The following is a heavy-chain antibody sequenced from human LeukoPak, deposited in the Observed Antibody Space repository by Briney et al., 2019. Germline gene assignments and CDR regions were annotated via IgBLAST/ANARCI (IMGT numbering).Heavy chain of an antibody. CDR2: IGTRSNPI. V-gene: IGHV3-11*01. Sequence: GGSLRLPCAASGFSFSDFYMSWMRQAPGMGLEWIAYIGTRSNPIYYADSVKGRVTITRDDAKNSLYLQMNSLRDEDTAVYFCAREARGSGRDFDYWGQGILVTVSS. J-gene: IGHJ4*02. CDR1: GFSFSDFY. D-gene: IGHD1-26*01. CDR3: AREARGSGRDFDY.